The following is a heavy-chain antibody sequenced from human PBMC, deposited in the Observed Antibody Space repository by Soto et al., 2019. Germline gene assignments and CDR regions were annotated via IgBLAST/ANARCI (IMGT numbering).Heavy chain of an antibody. CDR1: GGTFSTFT. Sequence: QVHLVQSGAEVKKPGSSVKVSCKASGGTFSTFTITWLRQAPGQGLEWMGRILPVLGITNYAKKFKGIVTITADKYTSSAYMELSSLRSEDTAVFYCAIPNNPTLDPGRAFFDYWGQGTLVTVSP. J-gene: IGHJ4*02. D-gene: IGHD1-26*01. V-gene: IGHV1-69*02. CDR3: AIPNNPTLDPGRAFFDY. CDR2: ILPVLGIT.